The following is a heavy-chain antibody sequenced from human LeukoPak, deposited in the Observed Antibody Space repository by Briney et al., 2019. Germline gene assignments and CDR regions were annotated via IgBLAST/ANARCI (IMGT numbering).Heavy chain of an antibody. CDR2: ISSSSSYT. CDR3: ATERSTGTFRY. CDR1: GFTFSDYY. V-gene: IGHV3-11*05. J-gene: IGHJ4*02. D-gene: IGHD1-1*01. Sequence: GGSLTLSCTASGFTFSDYYMSWIRQAPGKGLEWVSYISSSSSYTNYADSVKGRFTISRDNAKNSLYLQMNSLRAEDTAVYYCATERSTGTFRYWGRGTLVTVSS.